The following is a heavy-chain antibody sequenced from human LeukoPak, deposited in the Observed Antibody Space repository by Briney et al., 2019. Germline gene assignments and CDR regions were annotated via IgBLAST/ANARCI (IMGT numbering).Heavy chain of an antibody. CDR2: IDWDDDK. V-gene: IGHV2-70*11. Sequence: SGPTLVNPTQTLTLTCTFSGFSLSTSGMCVNWIRQPPGKALEWLARIDWDDDKYYSTSLKTRLTISKDTSKNQVVLTMTNMDPVDTATYYCARTTGDVTGGGHFFYYWGQGTLVTVSS. CDR1: GFSLSTSGMC. CDR3: ARTTGDVTGGGHFFYY. J-gene: IGHJ4*02. D-gene: IGHD7-27*01.